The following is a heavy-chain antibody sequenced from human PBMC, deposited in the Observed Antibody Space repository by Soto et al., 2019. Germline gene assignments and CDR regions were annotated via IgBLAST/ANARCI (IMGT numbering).Heavy chain of an antibody. V-gene: IGHV1-2*04. CDR1: GYSFTDYH. Sequence: ASVKVSCKASGYSFTDYHIHWVRQAPGQGLEWLGRINPKSGGTSTAQKFQGWVTMTRDTSISTAYMELSRLRSDDTAVYYCARDLTPDYSNYAARGYYYYGMDVWGQGTTVTVSS. CDR2: INPKSGGT. CDR3: ARDLTPDYSNYAARGYYYYGMDV. J-gene: IGHJ6*02. D-gene: IGHD4-4*01.